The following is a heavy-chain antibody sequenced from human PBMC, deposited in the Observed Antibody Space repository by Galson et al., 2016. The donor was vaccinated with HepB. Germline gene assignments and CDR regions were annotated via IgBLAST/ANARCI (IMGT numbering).Heavy chain of an antibody. CDR3: ARDVVGAAFDS. Sequence: SLRLSCAASGLTFSSYEMSWVRQGPGKGLEWVSYIGSSGSPIYYADSVQGRFTISRDNAKNSLYLQMNSLRAEDTAVYYCARDVVGAAFDSWGQGTLVTVSS. V-gene: IGHV3-48*03. D-gene: IGHD1-26*01. CDR2: IGSSGSPI. CDR1: GLTFSSYE. J-gene: IGHJ4*02.